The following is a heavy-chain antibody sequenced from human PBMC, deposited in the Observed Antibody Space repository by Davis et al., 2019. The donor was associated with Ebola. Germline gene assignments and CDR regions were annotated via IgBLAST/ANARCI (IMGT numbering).Heavy chain of an antibody. Sequence: ASVKVSCKASGYTFTSYGISWVRQAPGQGLEWMGWISAYNGNTNYAQKFQGRVTMTRNTSISTAYMELSSLRSEDTAVYYCARDSNYAYYYYGMDVWGQGTTVTVSS. CDR2: ISAYNGNT. CDR1: GYTFTSYG. V-gene: IGHV1-18*01. D-gene: IGHD4-11*01. CDR3: ARDSNYAYYYYGMDV. J-gene: IGHJ6*02.